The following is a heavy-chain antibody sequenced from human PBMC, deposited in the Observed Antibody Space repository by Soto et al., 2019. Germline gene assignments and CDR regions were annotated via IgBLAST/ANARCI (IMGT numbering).Heavy chain of an antibody. CDR1: GFTFSSYW. J-gene: IGHJ4*02. V-gene: IGHV3-7*01. D-gene: IGHD2-2*01. Sequence: PVGSLILSCGASGFTFSSYWISWVRQAPGKGLEWVANMKPDGSEEYFVDSVKGRFTISRDNAKNSLYLQMDSLRTEDTAVYYCARHCSSSTCQKSFDYWGQGTLVTVSS. CDR3: ARHCSSSTCQKSFDY. CDR2: MKPDGSEE.